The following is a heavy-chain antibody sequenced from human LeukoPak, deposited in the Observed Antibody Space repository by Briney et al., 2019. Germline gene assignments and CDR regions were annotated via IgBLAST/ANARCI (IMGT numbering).Heavy chain of an antibody. CDR3: ARGTYDRGATGTDYFDY. V-gene: IGHV4-39*01. CDR2: IYYSGST. D-gene: IGHD3-9*01. CDR1: GGSISSSSYY. J-gene: IGHJ4*02. Sequence: SETLSLTCTVSGGSISSSSYYWGWIRQPPGKGLEWIGSIYYSGSTYYNPSLKSRVTISVDTSKNQFSLKLSSVTAADTAVYYCARGTYDRGATGTDYFDYWGQGTLVTVSS.